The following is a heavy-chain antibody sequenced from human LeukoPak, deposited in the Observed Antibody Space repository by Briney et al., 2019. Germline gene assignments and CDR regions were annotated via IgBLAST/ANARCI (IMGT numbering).Heavy chain of an antibody. D-gene: IGHD3-10*01. CDR1: GFTFSSYS. CDR3: AEDGRGYYYYYMDV. V-gene: IGHV3-21*01. J-gene: IGHJ6*03. CDR2: ISSSSSYI. Sequence: PGGSLRLSCAASGFTFSSYSMNWVRQAPGKGLEWVSSISSSSSYIYYADSVKGRFTISRDNAKNSLYLQMNSLRAEDTAVYYCAEDGRGYYYYYMDVWGKGTTVTVSS.